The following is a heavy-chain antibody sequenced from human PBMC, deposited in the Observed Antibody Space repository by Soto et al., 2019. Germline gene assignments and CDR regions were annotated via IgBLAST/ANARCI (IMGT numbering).Heavy chain of an antibody. J-gene: IGHJ6*02. CDR2: TSFDGNKN. D-gene: IGHD3-10*01. CDR1: GFTFRNFG. CDR3: AKDQKDYSGSGTYYVPYGMDV. V-gene: IGHV3-30*18. Sequence: QVQLVESGGGVVQPGRSLRLSCVASGFTFRNFGMQWVRQATGKGLEWVALTSFDGNKNYYADSVKGRLTLSRDNSKNTLYLQMNILRAEDTAVYLCAKDQKDYSGSGTYYVPYGMDVWGQGTTVTVSS.